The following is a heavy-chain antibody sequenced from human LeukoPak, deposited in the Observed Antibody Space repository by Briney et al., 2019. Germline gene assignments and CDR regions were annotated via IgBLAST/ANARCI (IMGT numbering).Heavy chain of an antibody. J-gene: IGHJ6*04. CDR3: AELGITMIGGV. V-gene: IGHV3-48*03. CDR1: GFTFSSYE. D-gene: IGHD3-10*02. Sequence: GGSLRFSCAASGFTFSSYEMNWVRQAPGKGLEWVSYISSSGSTIYYADSVRRRFTISRDKAKNSLYLHMNSLRAEDTAVYYCAELGITMIGGVWGKGTTVTISS. CDR2: ISSSGSTI.